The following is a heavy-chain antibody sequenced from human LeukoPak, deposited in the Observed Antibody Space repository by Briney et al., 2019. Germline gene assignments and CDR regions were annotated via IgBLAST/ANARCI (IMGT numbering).Heavy chain of an antibody. CDR1: GYTFTGYY. Sequence: ASVKVSCKASGYTFTGYYMHWVRQAPGQVLEWMGWINPNSGGTNYAQKFQGWVTMTRDTSISTAYMELSRLRSDDTAVYYCARGDEWFGELKGNNWFDPWGQGTLVTVSS. J-gene: IGHJ5*02. CDR2: INPNSGGT. V-gene: IGHV1-2*04. CDR3: ARGDEWFGELKGNNWFDP. D-gene: IGHD3-10*01.